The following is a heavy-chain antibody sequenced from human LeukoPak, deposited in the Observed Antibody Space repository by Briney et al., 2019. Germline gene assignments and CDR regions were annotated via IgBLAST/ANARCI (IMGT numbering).Heavy chain of an antibody. J-gene: IGHJ4*02. V-gene: IGHV1-8*02. CDR3: ARGKYCSSASCYSDYFDY. CDR2: MNPNSGNT. Sequence: ASVKVSCKASGYTFTGYYMHWVRQATGQGLEWMGWMNPNSGNTGYAQKFQGRVTMTRNTSISTAYMELSSLRSEDTAVYYCARGKYCSSASCYSDYFDYWGQGTLVTVSS. D-gene: IGHD2-2*01. CDR1: GYTFTGYY.